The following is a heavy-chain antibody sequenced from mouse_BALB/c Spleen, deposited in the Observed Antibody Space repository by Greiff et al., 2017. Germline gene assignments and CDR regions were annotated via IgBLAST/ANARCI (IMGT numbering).Heavy chain of an antibody. CDR3: ARLITTVRRYFDV. Sequence: QVQLQQSGAELMKPGASVKISCKATGYTFSSYWIEWVKQRPGHGLEWIGEILPGSGSTNYNEKFKGKATFTADTSSNTAYMQLSSLTSEDSAVYYCARLITTVRRYFDVWGAGTTVTVSS. CDR1: GYTFSSYW. CDR2: ILPGSGST. J-gene: IGHJ1*01. D-gene: IGHD1-1*01. V-gene: IGHV1-9*01.